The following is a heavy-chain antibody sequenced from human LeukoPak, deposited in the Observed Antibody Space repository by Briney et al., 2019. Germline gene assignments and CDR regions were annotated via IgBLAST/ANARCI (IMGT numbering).Heavy chain of an antibody. CDR1: GFTFSDYY. D-gene: IGHD2-21*02. V-gene: IGHV3-11*03. CDR3: ARCGGDCPNFDY. CDR2: ISSISIYT. J-gene: IGHJ4*02. Sequence: PGGSLRLSRAASGFTFSDYYMSWIRQAPGKGLEWVSYISSISIYTNYADSVKGRFTISRDNAKNSLFLQMNSLRAEDTAVYYCARCGGDCPNFDYWGQGTLVTVSS.